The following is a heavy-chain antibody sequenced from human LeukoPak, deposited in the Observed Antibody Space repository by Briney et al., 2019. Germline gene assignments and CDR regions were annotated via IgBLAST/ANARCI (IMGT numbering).Heavy chain of an antibody. CDR1: GFTFSSFD. V-gene: IGHV3-13*01. J-gene: IGHJ6*03. Sequence: GGSLRLSCAASGFTFSSFDMHWVRQPTGQGLEWVSTIGTASDTYYPGSVEGRFTLSRDNAKNSLYLQMNSLTAGDTAVYYCASGPPRGKYYYMDVWGKGTTVTVYS. D-gene: IGHD1-1*01. CDR2: IGTASDT. CDR3: ASGPPRGKYYYMDV.